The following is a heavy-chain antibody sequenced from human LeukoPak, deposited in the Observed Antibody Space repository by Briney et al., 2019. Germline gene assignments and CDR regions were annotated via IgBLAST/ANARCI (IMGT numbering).Heavy chain of an antibody. V-gene: IGHV3-7*01. CDR1: GFTFSNSW. D-gene: IGHD6-19*01. CDR3: ARAAAVTGAFRDNWFDP. CDR2: MNQDGRDK. Sequence: PGGSLRLSCAASGFTFSNSWMNWVRQAPGKGLEWVANMNQDGRDKNYMDSVKGRFTISRDNAKNSLYLQMNSLRAEDTAVYYCARAAAVTGAFRDNWFDPWGQGALATVSS. J-gene: IGHJ5*02.